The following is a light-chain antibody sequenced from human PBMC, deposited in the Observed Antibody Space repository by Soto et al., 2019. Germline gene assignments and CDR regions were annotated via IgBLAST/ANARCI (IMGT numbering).Light chain of an antibody. CDR2: KSS. CDR1: QSVSIW. CDR3: QQSNSSPPT. V-gene: IGKV1-5*03. J-gene: IGKJ4*01. Sequence: DIPMTQSPSTLSASEGERVTISCRASQSVSIWLAWYQQKPGRAPKLLIYKSSILESGVPSRFSGSGSGTDFTLTISSLQPEDFATYFCQQSNSSPPTFGGGTKVENK.